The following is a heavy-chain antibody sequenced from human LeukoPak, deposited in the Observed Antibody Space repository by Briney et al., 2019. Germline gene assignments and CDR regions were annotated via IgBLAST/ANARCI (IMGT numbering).Heavy chain of an antibody. J-gene: IGHJ4*02. Sequence: GRSLRLACAASGFTFSSYGMHWVSQAPGKGLERVSVISYDGSNKYYADSVKGRFTISRDNSKNTLYLQMNSLRAEDTAAYYCAKDLVYSGSYSNYFDYWGQGTLVTVSS. V-gene: IGHV3-30*18. CDR2: ISYDGSNK. D-gene: IGHD1-26*01. CDR1: GFTFSSYG. CDR3: AKDLVYSGSYSNYFDY.